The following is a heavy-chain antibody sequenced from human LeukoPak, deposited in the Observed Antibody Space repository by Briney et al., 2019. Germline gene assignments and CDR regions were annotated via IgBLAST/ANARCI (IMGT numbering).Heavy chain of an antibody. Sequence: GGSLRLSCSASGFTFSSYAMHWVRQAPGKGLEYVSAISSNGGSTYYADSVKGRFTISRGNAKNSLYLQMNSLRAEDTAVYYCARGVDIVATIDYWGQGTLVTVSS. J-gene: IGHJ4*02. CDR3: ARGVDIVATIDY. D-gene: IGHD5-12*01. CDR1: GFTFSSYA. V-gene: IGHV3-64*04. CDR2: ISSNGGST.